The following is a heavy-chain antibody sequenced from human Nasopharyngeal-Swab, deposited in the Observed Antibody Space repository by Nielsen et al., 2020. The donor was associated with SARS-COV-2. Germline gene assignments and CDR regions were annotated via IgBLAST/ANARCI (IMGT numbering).Heavy chain of an antibody. Sequence: SETLSLTCTVSGSSISSYYWSWIRQPPGKGLEWIGYIYYSGSTNYNPSLKSRVTISVDTSKNQFSLKLSSVTAADTAVYYCARALIDSSGWYGYYYYYGMDVWGQGTTVTVSS. D-gene: IGHD6-19*01. CDR2: IYYSGST. J-gene: IGHJ6*02. CDR3: ARALIDSSGWYGYYYYYGMDV. V-gene: IGHV4-59*13. CDR1: GSSISSYY.